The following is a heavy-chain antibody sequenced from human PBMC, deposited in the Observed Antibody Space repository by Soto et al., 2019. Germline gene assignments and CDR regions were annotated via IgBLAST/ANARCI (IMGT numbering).Heavy chain of an antibody. CDR3: ARYCSSTSCDHYFDY. J-gene: IGHJ4*02. D-gene: IGHD2-2*01. Sequence: GASVKVSCKASGYSFTNYDISWVRQAPGQGLEWMGWISPYNGDTNYAQKLQGRVTMTTDTSTSTAYMELRSLRSDDTAVYYCARYCSSTSCDHYFDYWGQGXLVTVS. V-gene: IGHV1-18*01. CDR1: GYSFTNYD. CDR2: ISPYNGDT.